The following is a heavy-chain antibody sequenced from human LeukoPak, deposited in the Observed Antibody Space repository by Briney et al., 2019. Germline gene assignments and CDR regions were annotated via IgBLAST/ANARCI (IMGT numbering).Heavy chain of an antibody. CDR2: IYTSGST. V-gene: IGHV4-61*02. Sequence: PSETLSLTCTVSGGSISSGSYYWSWIRQPAGKGLEWIGRIYTSGSTNYNPSLKSRVTISVDTSKNQLSLKLSSVTAADTAVYYCARATYSSGWGLDYWGQGTLVTVSS. CDR3: ARATYSSGWGLDY. D-gene: IGHD6-19*01. J-gene: IGHJ4*02. CDR1: GGSISSGSYY.